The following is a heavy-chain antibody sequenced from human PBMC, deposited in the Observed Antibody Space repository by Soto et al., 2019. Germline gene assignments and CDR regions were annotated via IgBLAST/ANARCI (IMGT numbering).Heavy chain of an antibody. Sequence: SETLSLTCAVSGASISSTDWWSWVRQPPGKGLEWLGEIYHSGSTYYNPSLKSRVTISVDKSKNQFSLKLSSVTAADTAVDYCARVWANPSPNYPNNWFDPWGQVTLVTVSS. J-gene: IGHJ5*02. CDR1: GASISSTDW. V-gene: IGHV4-4*02. CDR2: IYHSGST. CDR3: ARVWANPSPNYPNNWFDP. D-gene: IGHD3-10*01.